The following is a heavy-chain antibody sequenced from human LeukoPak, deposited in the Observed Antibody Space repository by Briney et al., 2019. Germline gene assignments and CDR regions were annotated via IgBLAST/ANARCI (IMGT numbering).Heavy chain of an antibody. D-gene: IGHD3-22*01. CDR3: ARGQVYYDSSGFKAFWFDP. CDR2: IYHSGST. J-gene: IGHJ5*02. V-gene: IGHV4-38-2*02. Sequence: MASETLSLTCTVSGYSISNGYYWGWVRQPPGKGLEWIGSIYHSGSTNYNPSLKSRVTISVDTSKNQFSLKLSSVTAADTAVYYCARGQVYYDSSGFKAFWFDPWGQGTLVTVSS. CDR1: GYSISNGYY.